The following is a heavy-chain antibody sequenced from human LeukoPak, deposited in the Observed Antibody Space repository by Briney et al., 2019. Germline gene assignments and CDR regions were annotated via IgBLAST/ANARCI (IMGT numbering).Heavy chain of an antibody. V-gene: IGHV4-59*12. CDR3: ARPHCSSTSCYWRAEYFQH. CDR2: IYYSGST. J-gene: IGHJ1*01. D-gene: IGHD2-2*01. CDR1: GGSISSYY. Sequence: SETLSLTCTVSGGSISSYYWSWIRQPPGKGLEWIGYIYYSGSTNYNPSLKSRVTISVDTSKNQFSLKLSSVTAADTAVYYCARPHCSSTSCYWRAEYFQHWGQGTLVTVSS.